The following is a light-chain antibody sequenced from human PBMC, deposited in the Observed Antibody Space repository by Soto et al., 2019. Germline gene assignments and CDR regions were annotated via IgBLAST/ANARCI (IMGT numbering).Light chain of an antibody. CDR1: QSISYW. J-gene: IGKJ2*01. CDR2: KAS. CDR3: KQYNSYPLT. V-gene: IGKV1-5*03. Sequence: DIQMTQSPSTLSASVGDRVTITCRASQSISYWLAWYQQKPGKAPKVLIYKASTLESGVPSRFSGSGSGTEFTLTISTLQPDDFATYYCKQYNSYPLTFGEGTKLEIK.